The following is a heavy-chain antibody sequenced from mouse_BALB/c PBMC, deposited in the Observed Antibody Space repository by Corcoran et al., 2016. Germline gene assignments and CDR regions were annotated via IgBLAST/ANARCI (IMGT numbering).Heavy chain of an antibody. V-gene: IGHV9-3-1*01. Sequence: QIQLVQSGPELKKPGETVKISCKASGYTFTNYGMNWVKQAPGKGLKWMGGINTYTGEPTYADDFKGRFAFSLETSASTAYLQINKLKKEETATYFCARWNYRSYYYAMDYWGQGTSVTVSS. J-gene: IGHJ4*01. CDR1: GYTFTNYG. CDR3: ARWNYRSYYYAMDY. CDR2: INTYTGEP. D-gene: IGHD2-14*01.